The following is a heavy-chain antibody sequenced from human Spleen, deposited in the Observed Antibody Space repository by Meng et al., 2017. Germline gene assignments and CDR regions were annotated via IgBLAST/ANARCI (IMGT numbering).Heavy chain of an antibody. J-gene: IGHJ3*02. CDR1: GYTFPDYW. D-gene: IGHD3-16*02. V-gene: IGHV1-2*02. CDR2: INPNSGGT. CDR3: ARAGGIMITFGGVIVMGTFDI. Sequence: ASVKVSCKASGYTFPDYWLHWVRQAPGQGLEWMGWINPNSGGTNYAQKFQGRVTMTRDTSISTAYMELSRLRSDDTAVYYCARAGGIMITFGGVIVMGTFDIWGQGTMVTVSS.